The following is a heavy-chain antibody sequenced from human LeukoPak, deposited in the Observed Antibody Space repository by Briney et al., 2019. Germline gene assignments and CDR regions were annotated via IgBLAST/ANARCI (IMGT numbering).Heavy chain of an antibody. CDR2: INWNGGST. CDR3: ARDGLSCSSTSCPLDV. J-gene: IGHJ6*02. V-gene: IGHV3-20*01. Sequence: GGSLRLSCAASGFTFDDYGMSWVRQAPGKGLEWVAGINWNGGSTVYADSVKGRFTISRDNAKNSLYLQMNSLRAEDTALYHCARDGLSCSSTSCPLDVWGQGTTVTVSS. D-gene: IGHD2-2*01. CDR1: GFTFDDYG.